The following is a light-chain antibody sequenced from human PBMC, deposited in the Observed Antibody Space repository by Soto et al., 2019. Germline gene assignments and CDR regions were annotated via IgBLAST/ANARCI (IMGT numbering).Light chain of an antibody. Sequence: EIVLTQPPATLSLSPGERATLSCRASQSVSSYLAWYQQKPGQAPRLLIYDASNRATGIPARFSGSGSGTDFTLTISSLEPEDSALYYCQQRSNWITFGQGTRLEIK. CDR3: QQRSNWIT. CDR2: DAS. J-gene: IGKJ5*01. CDR1: QSVSSY. V-gene: IGKV3-11*01.